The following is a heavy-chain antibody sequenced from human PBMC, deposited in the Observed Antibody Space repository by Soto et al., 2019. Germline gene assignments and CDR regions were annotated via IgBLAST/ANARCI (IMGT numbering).Heavy chain of an antibody. CDR3: AKSPGLIATRPIAS. V-gene: IGHV3-23*01. CDR1: GFTFSSYA. D-gene: IGHD6-6*01. Sequence: EVQLLESGGGLVQPGGSMRLSCATSGFTFSSYALSWVRQAPGKGLECVSSISGSGITTDYADSVKGRFTISRDKSKHTLYLQMNSLRVEDTALYYCAKSPGLIATRPIASWGQGTLVTVSS. CDR2: ISGSGITT. J-gene: IGHJ4*02.